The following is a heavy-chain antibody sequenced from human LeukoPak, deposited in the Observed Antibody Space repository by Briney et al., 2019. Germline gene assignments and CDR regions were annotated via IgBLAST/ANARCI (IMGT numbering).Heavy chain of an antibody. CDR1: GYTFTSYG. J-gene: IGHJ6*02. CDR3: ARGSSSPGYYYYGMDV. Sequence: ASVKVSCKASGYTFTSYGISWVRQAPGQGLEWMGWISAYNGNTNYAQKLQGRVTMTTDTSTSTAYMELRSLRSDDTTVYYCARGSSSPGYYYYGMDVWGQGTTVTVSS. CDR2: ISAYNGNT. D-gene: IGHD6-6*01. V-gene: IGHV1-18*01.